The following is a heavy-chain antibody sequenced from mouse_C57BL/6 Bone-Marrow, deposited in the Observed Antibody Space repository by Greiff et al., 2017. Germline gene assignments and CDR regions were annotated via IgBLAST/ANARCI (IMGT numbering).Heavy chain of an antibody. V-gene: IGHV1-81*01. CDR3: ARKGIYGSIYYFDY. Sequence: VQLQESGAELARPGASVKLSCKASGYTFTSYGISWVKQRTGPGLEWIGEIYPRSGNTYYNEKFKGKATLTADKSSSTAYMELRSLTSEDSAVYFCARKGIYGSIYYFDYWGQGTTLTVSS. CDR2: IYPRSGNT. J-gene: IGHJ2*01. CDR1: GYTFTSYG. D-gene: IGHD1-1*01.